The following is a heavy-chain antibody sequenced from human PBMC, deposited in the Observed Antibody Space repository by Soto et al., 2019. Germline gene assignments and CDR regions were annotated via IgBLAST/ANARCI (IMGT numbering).Heavy chain of an antibody. J-gene: IGHJ4*02. V-gene: IGHV3-30*18. D-gene: IGHD1-7*01. Sequence: LRLSCAASGFTFSSYGMHWVRQAPGKGLEWVAVISYDGSNKYYADSVKGRFTISRDNSKNTLYLQMNSLRAEDTAVYYCAKVPGTTNFDYWGQGTLVTVSS. CDR1: GFTFSSYG. CDR3: AKVPGTTNFDY. CDR2: ISYDGSNK.